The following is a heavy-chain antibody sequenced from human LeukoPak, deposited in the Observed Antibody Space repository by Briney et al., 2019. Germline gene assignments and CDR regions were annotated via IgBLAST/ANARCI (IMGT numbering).Heavy chain of an antibody. V-gene: IGHV1-2*02. CDR2: INPNTGGT. Sequence: ASVKVSCKASGYTFTDYYMHWVRQAPGQGLEWMGWINPNTGGTNYAQKFQGRVTMTRDTSISTPYMELSRLRSDDTAVYYCARDIDILTGYLTLFDYWGQGTLVTVSS. D-gene: IGHD3-9*01. J-gene: IGHJ4*02. CDR3: ARDIDILTGYLTLFDY. CDR1: GYTFTDYY.